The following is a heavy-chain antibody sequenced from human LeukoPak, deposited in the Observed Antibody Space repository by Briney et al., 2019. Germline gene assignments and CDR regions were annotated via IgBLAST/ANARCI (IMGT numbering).Heavy chain of an antibody. CDR1: GYTFTSYG. Sequence: ASVKVSCKASGYTFTSYGISWVRQAPGQGLEWMGWINPNSGGTNYAQKFQGRVTMTRDTSISTAYMELSRLRSDDTAVYYCARPYRRDSYYFDYWGQGTLVTVSS. CDR3: ARPYRRDSYYFDY. J-gene: IGHJ4*02. CDR2: INPNSGGT. V-gene: IGHV1-2*02. D-gene: IGHD5-24*01.